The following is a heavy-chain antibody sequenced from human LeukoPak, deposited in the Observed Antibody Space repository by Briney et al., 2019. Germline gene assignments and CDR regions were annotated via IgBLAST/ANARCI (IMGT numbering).Heavy chain of an antibody. CDR3: AKGSTVAGTNRLLS. V-gene: IGHV3-11*01. J-gene: IGHJ5*02. CDR1: RFTFSDYY. D-gene: IGHD6-19*01. CDR2: ISSSGSTI. Sequence: GGSLRLSCAASRFTFSDYYMSWIRQAPGKGLEWVSYISSSGSTIYYADSVKGRFTISRDNSKNTLYLQMNSLRAEDTAVYYCAKGSTVAGTNRLLSWGQGTLVTVSS.